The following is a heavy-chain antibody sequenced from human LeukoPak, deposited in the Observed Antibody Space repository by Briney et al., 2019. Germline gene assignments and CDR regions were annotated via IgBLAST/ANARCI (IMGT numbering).Heavy chain of an antibody. D-gene: IGHD2-21*02. V-gene: IGHV3-49*04. Sequence: GRSLRLSCSASGLTFGAYAMSWVRQAPGKGLEWVGFIRSKAYGATAEYAASVRGRFSISRDDSKSIAYLQMNSLKTDDTAVYYCTRSNCGGDCAIDYWGQGTLVTVSS. J-gene: IGHJ4*02. CDR3: TRSNCGGDCAIDY. CDR1: GLTFGAYA. CDR2: IRSKAYGATA.